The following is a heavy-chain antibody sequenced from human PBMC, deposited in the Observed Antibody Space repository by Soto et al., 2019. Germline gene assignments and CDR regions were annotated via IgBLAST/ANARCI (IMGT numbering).Heavy chain of an antibody. J-gene: IGHJ4*02. D-gene: IGHD6-13*01. CDR2: IYHSGST. CDR1: GGSISSSNW. V-gene: IGHV4-4*02. CDR3: ARDPMGDQSQHLVGGVDY. Sequence: QVQLQESGPGLVKPSGTLSLTCAVSGGSISSSNWWSWVRQPPGKGLEWIGEIYHSGSTNYNPSLKSRVTISVDKSKNQFSLKLSSVTAADTAVYYCARDPMGDQSQHLVGGVDYWGQGTLVTVSS.